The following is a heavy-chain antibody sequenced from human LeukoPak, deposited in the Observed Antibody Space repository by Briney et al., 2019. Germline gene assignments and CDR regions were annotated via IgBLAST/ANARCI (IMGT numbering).Heavy chain of an antibody. V-gene: IGHV4-59*01. CDR3: ARDGPHGDYFDY. J-gene: IGHJ4*02. CDR2: IYYSGST. D-gene: IGHD4-17*01. CDR1: GGSISSYY. Sequence: NPSETLSLTCTVSGGSISSYYWSWIRQPPGKGLERIGYIYYSGSTNYNPSLKSRVTISVDTSKNQFSLKLSSVTAADTAVYYCARDGPHGDYFDYWGQGTLVTVSS.